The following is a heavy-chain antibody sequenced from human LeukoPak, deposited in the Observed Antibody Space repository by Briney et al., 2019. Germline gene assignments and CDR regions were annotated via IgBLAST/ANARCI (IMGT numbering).Heavy chain of an antibody. CDR1: GFTFSSYN. V-gene: IGHV3-21*01. J-gene: IGHJ6*03. CDR2: ITSSSTYI. Sequence: GGSLRLSCAASGFTFSSYNMNWVRQAPGKGLEWVSSITSSSTYIYYADSVKGRFTISRDNAKNSLYLQMDSLRVEDTAVYYCARDPYSGSYGDYYYYYMDVWGKGTTVTISS. D-gene: IGHD1-26*01. CDR3: ARDPYSGSYGDYYYYYMDV.